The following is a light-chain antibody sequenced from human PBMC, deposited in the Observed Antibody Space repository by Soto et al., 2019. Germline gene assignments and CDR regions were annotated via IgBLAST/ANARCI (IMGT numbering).Light chain of an antibody. CDR3: QQYNNWPYT. Sequence: EIVMTQSPATLSVSPGERATLSCRASQSVSSNLAWYQQNPAQAPRLLFYGASTRATGIPARFSGSRSGTEFTLTISSLQSEDFAVYYCQQYNNWPYTFGQGTKLEIK. CDR1: QSVSSN. V-gene: IGKV3-15*01. CDR2: GAS. J-gene: IGKJ2*01.